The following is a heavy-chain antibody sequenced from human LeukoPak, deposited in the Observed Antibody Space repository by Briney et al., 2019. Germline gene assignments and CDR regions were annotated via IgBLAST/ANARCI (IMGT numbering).Heavy chain of an antibody. J-gene: IGHJ4*02. D-gene: IGHD3-10*01. V-gene: IGHV1-2*02. CDR3: ARDRVVRGVKGRNYFDY. CDR1: GYTFTGYY. Sequence: ASVKVSCKASGYTFTGYYMHWVRQAPGQGLEWMGWINPNSGGTNYAQKFQGRVTMTRDTSISTAYMELSRLRSDDTAVYYCARDRVVRGVKGRNYFDYWGQGTLVTVSS. CDR2: INPNSGGT.